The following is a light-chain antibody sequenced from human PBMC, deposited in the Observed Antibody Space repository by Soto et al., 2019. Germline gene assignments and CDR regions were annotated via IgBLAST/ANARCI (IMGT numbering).Light chain of an antibody. CDR1: SSDVGSYTL. J-gene: IGLJ2*01. CDR3: AAWDDSLSGVV. CDR2: EAS. Sequence: QSALTQPASVSGSPGQSITISCTGTSSDVGSYTLVSWYQQHPGKAPKLMIFEASKRPSGVSHRFSGSKSGNTASLTISGLQTEDEAHYYCAAWDDSLSGVVFGGGTKLTVL. V-gene: IGLV2-23*01.